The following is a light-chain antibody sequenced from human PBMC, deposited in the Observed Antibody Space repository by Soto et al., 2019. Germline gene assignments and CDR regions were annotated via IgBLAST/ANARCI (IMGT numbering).Light chain of an antibody. Sequence: ETVLTQSRATLSVSPGERATLCCRASQSVSSNLAWYQQKPGQAPRLLIYGASTGATGFPARFSGSGSGTEFTLTISSLQSEDFAVYYCQQFHNWPPITFGQGTRLEI. J-gene: IGKJ5*01. CDR2: GAS. CDR3: QQFHNWPPIT. V-gene: IGKV3-15*01. CDR1: QSVSSN.